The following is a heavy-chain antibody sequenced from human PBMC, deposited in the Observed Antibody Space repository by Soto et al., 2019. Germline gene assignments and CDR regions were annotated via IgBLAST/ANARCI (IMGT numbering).Heavy chain of an antibody. V-gene: IGHV3-72*01. Sequence: EVQLVESGGGLVQPGGSMRLSCAASGFSISDHYMDWVRQAPGKGLEWVCLIRPKTQGYTTEHAASVKGRFVISRDDSKNSLYLQLNSLKTEATAVYYCVREGFFTLDYWGEGTLVTVSS. CDR3: VREGFFTLDY. J-gene: IGHJ4*02. CDR2: IRPKTQGYTT. CDR1: GFSISDHY.